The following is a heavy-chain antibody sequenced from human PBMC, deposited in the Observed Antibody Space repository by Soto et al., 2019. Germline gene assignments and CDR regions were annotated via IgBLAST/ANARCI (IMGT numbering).Heavy chain of an antibody. CDR3: ARRWGAAVDY. CDR1: GGSIRSYY. Sequence: QVQLQESGPGLVKPSETLSLTCTVSGGSIRSYYWSWIRQPPGKGLEWIGYIYYSGSTNYNPSLKRRVTISVDTSKTQFSLKLSSVTAADTTVYYCARRWGAAVDYWGQGTLVTVSS. V-gene: IGHV4-59*08. CDR2: IYYSGST. D-gene: IGHD1-26*01. J-gene: IGHJ4*02.